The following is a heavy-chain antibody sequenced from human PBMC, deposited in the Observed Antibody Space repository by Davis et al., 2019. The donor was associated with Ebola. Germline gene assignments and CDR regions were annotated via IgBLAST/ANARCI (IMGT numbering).Heavy chain of an antibody. J-gene: IGHJ4*02. D-gene: IGHD6-19*01. Sequence: PGGSLRLSCAASGFTFSSYGMHWVRQASGKGLEWIGRIRSKSNSYATAYAASVEGRFTISRDDSKNTAYLQMNSLRTEDTALYYCTRLYGNGWTGVDYWGQGTLVTVSS. V-gene: IGHV3-73*01. CDR1: GFTFSSYG. CDR2: IRSKSNSYAT. CDR3: TRLYGNGWTGVDY.